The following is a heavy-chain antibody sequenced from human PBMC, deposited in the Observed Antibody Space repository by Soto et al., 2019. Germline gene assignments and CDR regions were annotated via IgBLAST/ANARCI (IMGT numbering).Heavy chain of an antibody. V-gene: IGHV1-69*13. Sequence: ASVKVSCKTSGGTFGSYAISWVRQAPGQGLEWMGGIIPVFVKPNYAQKFQDRVTITADESTNTAYMELSSLRSDDTAVYYCAGEKIEYSSQLSWFDPWGQGTLVTVSS. D-gene: IGHD6-6*01. CDR2: IIPVFVKP. CDR3: AGEKIEYSSQLSWFDP. CDR1: GGTFGSYA. J-gene: IGHJ5*02.